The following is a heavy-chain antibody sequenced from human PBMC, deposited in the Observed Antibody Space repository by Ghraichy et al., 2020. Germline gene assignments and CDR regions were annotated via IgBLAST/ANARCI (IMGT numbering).Heavy chain of an antibody. CDR1: GGTFSSYA. CDR3: ATYGRWQWLDRRGAFDI. CDR2: IIPIFGTA. Sequence: SVKVSCKASGGTFSSYAISWVRQAPGQGLEWMGGIIPIFGTANYAQKFQGRVTITADESTSTAYMELSSLRSEDTAVYYCATYGRWQWLDRRGAFDIWGQGTMVTVSS. J-gene: IGHJ3*02. V-gene: IGHV1-69*13. D-gene: IGHD6-19*01.